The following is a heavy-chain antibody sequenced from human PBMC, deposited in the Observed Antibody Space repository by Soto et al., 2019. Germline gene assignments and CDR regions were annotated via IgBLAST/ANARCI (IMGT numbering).Heavy chain of an antibody. CDR1: GFSFSSYA. D-gene: IGHD3-10*01. CDR3: AKDRGSGSNFYYYYMDV. V-gene: IGHV3-23*01. CDR2: ISGSVAST. J-gene: IGHJ6*03. Sequence: EVQLLESGGGLVQPGGSLRLSCAASGFSFSSYAMNWVRQAPGKGLEWVSTISGSVASTDYADSVKGRFTISRDNSRKTLYLQMSSLRAEDTAVYYCAKDRGSGSNFYYYYMDVWGKGTTVTVSS.